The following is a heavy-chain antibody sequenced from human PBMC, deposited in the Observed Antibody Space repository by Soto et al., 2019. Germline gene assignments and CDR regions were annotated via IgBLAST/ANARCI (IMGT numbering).Heavy chain of an antibody. D-gene: IGHD2-21*01. CDR1: GFSVNNNY. CDR2: IYTRGST. V-gene: IGHV3-53*01. Sequence: GSLRLSCAASGFSVNNNYMTWVRQTPGRRPEWVAVIYTRGSTHYADFATGRFTFSRDNSKNTLYLQMNSLRPEDTAVYYCAKLWGYYFESWGPGTLVTVSS. J-gene: IGHJ4*02. CDR3: AKLWGYYFES.